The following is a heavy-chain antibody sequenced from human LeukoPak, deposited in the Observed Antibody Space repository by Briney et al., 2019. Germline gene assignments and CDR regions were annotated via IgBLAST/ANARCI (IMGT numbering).Heavy chain of an antibody. J-gene: IGHJ4*02. CDR3: AREGGQQLGSFDY. CDR2: IWYDGSDK. D-gene: IGHD6-13*01. CDR1: GFTFSTYG. Sequence: GGSLRLSCAASGFTFSTYGMHWVRQAPGQGLEWVGIIWYDGSDKYYADSVKGRFAISRDNSKNTLYLHMNSLKVEDTAVYFCAREGGQQLGSFDYWGQGTVVTVSS. V-gene: IGHV3-33*01.